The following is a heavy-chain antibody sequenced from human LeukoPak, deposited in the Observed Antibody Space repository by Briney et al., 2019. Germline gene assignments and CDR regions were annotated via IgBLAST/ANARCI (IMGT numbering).Heavy chain of an antibody. Sequence: GGSLRLSCAAPGFTFSSYGMSWVRQTPGKGLEWVSAISGSGGSTYYADSVKGRFTISRDNSKNTLYLQMNSLRAEDTAVYYCAKSELYYYGSGYFDYWGQGTLVTVSS. J-gene: IGHJ4*02. D-gene: IGHD3-10*01. V-gene: IGHV3-23*01. CDR2: ISGSGGST. CDR3: AKSELYYYGSGYFDY. CDR1: GFTFSSYG.